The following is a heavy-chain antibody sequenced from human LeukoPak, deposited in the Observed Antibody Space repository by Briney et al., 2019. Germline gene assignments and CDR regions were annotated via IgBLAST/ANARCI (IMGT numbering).Heavy chain of an antibody. J-gene: IGHJ5*02. V-gene: IGHV3-30-3*01. D-gene: IGHD3-10*01. CDR1: GFPFSSYP. Sequence: PEGSLRLPCTASGFPFSSYPMHWLRQAPGKALEGVAVISYDGNNKYYGDSVKGRFPLSRDNYENTLYLQMNTRRDEDTAVYYCAGYNDYYGSGSYSWFDPWGQGTRVSVSS. CDR3: AGYNDYYGSGSYSWFDP. CDR2: ISYDGNNK.